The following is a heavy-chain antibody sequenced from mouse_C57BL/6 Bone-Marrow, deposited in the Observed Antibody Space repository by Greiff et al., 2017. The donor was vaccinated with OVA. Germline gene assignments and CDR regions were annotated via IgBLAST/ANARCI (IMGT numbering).Heavy chain of an antibody. CDR3: ARDDYERAY. J-gene: IGHJ3*01. D-gene: IGHD2-13*01. CDR1: GYSITSGYY. V-gene: IGHV3-6*01. Sequence: VQLTESGPGLVKPSQSLSLTCSVTGYSITSGYYWNWIRQFPGNKLEWMGYISYDGSNNYNPSLKNRITITRDTSTNQFFLTLNSVTTEDTATYYCARDDYERAYWGQGTLVTVSA. CDR2: ISYDGSN.